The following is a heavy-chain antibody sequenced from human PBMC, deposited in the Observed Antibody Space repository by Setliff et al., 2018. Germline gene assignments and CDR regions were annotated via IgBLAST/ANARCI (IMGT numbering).Heavy chain of an antibody. V-gene: IGHV4-34*01. Sequence: PSETLSLTCAVYGGSFSGYYWSWIRQPPGKGLEWIGEINHSGSTSYNPSLKSRVTISVDTSKNQFSLKLSSVTAADTAVYYCASSAGYSYGFRWGQGALVTVSS. CDR2: INHSGST. D-gene: IGHD5-18*01. CDR3: ASSAGYSYGFR. J-gene: IGHJ4*02. CDR1: GGSFSGYY.